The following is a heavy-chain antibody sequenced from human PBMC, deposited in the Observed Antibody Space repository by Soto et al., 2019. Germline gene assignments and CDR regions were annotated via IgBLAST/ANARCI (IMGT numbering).Heavy chain of an antibody. CDR2: IYYSGST. CDR3: VRLEGYDPARANWFDP. Sequence: PSETLYLTCTVSGCSISSSSYYWGWIRQPPGKGLDWIGSIYYSGSTYYNPSLKSRVTISVDKSKNQFSLKLSSVNAADTAVYYCVRLEGYDPARANWFDPWGQGTLVTVS. CDR1: GCSISSSSYY. D-gene: IGHD2-2*01. V-gene: IGHV4-39*01. J-gene: IGHJ5*02.